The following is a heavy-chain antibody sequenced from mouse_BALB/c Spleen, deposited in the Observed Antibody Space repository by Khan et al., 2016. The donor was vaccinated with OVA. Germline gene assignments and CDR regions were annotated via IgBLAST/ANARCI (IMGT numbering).Heavy chain of an antibody. CDR1: GYSITSDYA. Sequence: EVELVESGPGLVKPSQSLSLTCTVAGYSITSDYAWNWIRQFPGNKLEWMGYISYSGSTGYNPSLKSRISITRDTSKNQFFLQLNSETTEDTATYYCASELGRYYAMDYWGQGTSVTVSS. CDR3: ASELGRYYAMDY. J-gene: IGHJ4*01. D-gene: IGHD4-1*01. V-gene: IGHV3-2*02. CDR2: ISYSGST.